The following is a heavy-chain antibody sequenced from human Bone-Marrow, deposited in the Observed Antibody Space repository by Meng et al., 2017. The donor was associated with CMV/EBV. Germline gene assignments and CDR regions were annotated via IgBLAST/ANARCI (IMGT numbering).Heavy chain of an antibody. CDR1: GFTFSSYG. Sequence: GESLKISCVASGFTFSSYGMHWVRQAPGKGLEWVAFIRYDGSNKYYADSVKGRFTISRDNSKNTLYLQMNSLRAGDTAVYFCARRGGVYCGGDCYDYYAMDVWGQGTTVTVSS. J-gene: IGHJ6*02. CDR2: IRYDGSNK. V-gene: IGHV3-30*02. D-gene: IGHD2-21*01. CDR3: ARRGGVYCGGDCYDYYAMDV.